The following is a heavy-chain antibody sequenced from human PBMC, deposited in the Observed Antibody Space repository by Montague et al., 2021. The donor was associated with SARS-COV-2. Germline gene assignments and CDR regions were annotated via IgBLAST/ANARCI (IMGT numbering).Heavy chain of an antibody. D-gene: IGHD2-8*01. J-gene: IGHJ3*01. CDR3: ARRDRPADGGNGIDV. Sequence: QSGAEVKKPGESLKISCKGSRNGFINYWIAWVRQMPGKGLQWMGIIYPGDSDIRYSESFQGQATISVDKSIRTAYLQWTSLKTSDTAIYFGARRDRPADGGNGIDVWGQGTMVTVSS. V-gene: IGHV5-51*01. CDR2: IYPGDSDI. CDR1: RNGFINYW.